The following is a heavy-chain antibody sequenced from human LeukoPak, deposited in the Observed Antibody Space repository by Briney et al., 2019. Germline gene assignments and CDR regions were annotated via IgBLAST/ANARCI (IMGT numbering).Heavy chain of an antibody. D-gene: IGHD4-17*01. CDR1: GYSISSGYY. V-gene: IGHV4-38-2*02. CDR3: ARETTVTTNFDY. Sequence: SETLSLTCTVSGYSISSGYYWGWIRQLPGKGLEWIGSIYHSGSAYYNPSLKSRVTISVDTSKNQFSLKLSSVTAADTAVYYCARETTVTTNFDYWGQGTLVTVSS. J-gene: IGHJ4*02. CDR2: IYHSGSA.